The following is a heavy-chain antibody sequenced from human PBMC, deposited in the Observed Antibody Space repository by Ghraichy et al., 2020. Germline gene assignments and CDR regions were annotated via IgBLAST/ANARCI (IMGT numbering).Heavy chain of an antibody. Sequence: GGSLRLSCAASGFTFSSYWMSWVRQAPGKGLEWVANINQDESEKYYVDSVKGRFTISRDYAENSVYLQMNSLRAEDTAVYYCARENGYYGDDLDYWGQGTRVTVSS. J-gene: IGHJ4*02. D-gene: IGHD4-17*01. CDR1: GFTFSSYW. CDR3: ARENGYYGDDLDY. V-gene: IGHV3-7*03. CDR2: INQDESEK.